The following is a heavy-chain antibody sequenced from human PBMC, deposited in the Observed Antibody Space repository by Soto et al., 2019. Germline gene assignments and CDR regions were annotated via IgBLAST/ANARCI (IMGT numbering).Heavy chain of an antibody. Sequence: GGSLRLSCAASGFNFSDFAMHWVRQAPGKGLEWVALISYDGSYKDHADSVKGRFTISRDNSKNTLYLQMNSLRVEDTAVYYCARGNIVGTTEYYFDYWGQGTQVTVSS. CDR3: ARGNIVGTTEYYFDY. CDR2: ISYDGSYK. V-gene: IGHV3-30*04. J-gene: IGHJ4*02. CDR1: GFNFSDFA. D-gene: IGHD1-26*01.